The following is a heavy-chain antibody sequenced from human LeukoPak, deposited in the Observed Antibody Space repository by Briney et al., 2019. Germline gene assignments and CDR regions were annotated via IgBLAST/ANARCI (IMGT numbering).Heavy chain of an antibody. CDR1: GFTFSSYA. D-gene: IGHD5-18*01. CDR3: ARHLSGVTGYTYGRGIDY. CDR2: ISGSGGST. V-gene: IGHV3-23*01. J-gene: IGHJ4*02. Sequence: PGGSLRLSCAASGFTFSSYAMSWVRQAPGEGREWVSAISGSGGSTYHADSVKGRFTTSRDNAKKSLSLQLNSLRAEDTAVYYCARHLSGVTGYTYGRGIDYWGQGTLVTVSS.